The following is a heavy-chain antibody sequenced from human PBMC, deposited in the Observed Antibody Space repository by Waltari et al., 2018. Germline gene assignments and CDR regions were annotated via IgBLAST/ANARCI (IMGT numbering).Heavy chain of an antibody. Sequence: QVQLVESGGGVVQPGGSLRLSCAASGFTFSSYGMHLVRQAPGKGREWVAFIRYDGSNKYYADSVKGRFTISRDNSKNTLYLQMNSLRAEDTAVYYCAKEPQSSGWYGGLSYYFDYWGQGTLVTVSS. V-gene: IGHV3-30*02. D-gene: IGHD6-19*01. CDR1: GFTFSSYG. J-gene: IGHJ4*02. CDR3: AKEPQSSGWYGGLSYYFDY. CDR2: IRYDGSNK.